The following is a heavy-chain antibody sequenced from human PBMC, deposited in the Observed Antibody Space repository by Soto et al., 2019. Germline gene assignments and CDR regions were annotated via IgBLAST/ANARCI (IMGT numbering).Heavy chain of an antibody. Sequence: SLRLSCEASGFTFADYAMYWVRQIPGKGLEWVSTITWNSGTIDYADSVKGRFTISRDNAKSSLYLQMHGLRTDDTALYYCAKDRGFGDLLTREFDYWGQGTLVTVSS. J-gene: IGHJ4*02. CDR3: AKDRGFGDLLTREFDY. CDR1: GFTFADYA. CDR2: ITWNSGTI. D-gene: IGHD3-10*01. V-gene: IGHV3-9*01.